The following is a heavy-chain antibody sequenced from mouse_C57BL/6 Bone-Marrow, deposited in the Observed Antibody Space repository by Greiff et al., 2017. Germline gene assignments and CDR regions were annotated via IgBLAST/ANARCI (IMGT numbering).Heavy chain of an antibody. CDR1: GFSLTSYG. D-gene: IGHD1-1*01. V-gene: IGHV2-6-2*01. CDR3: ARHDPYYYGSSPLAMDY. J-gene: IGHJ4*01. CDR2: IWSDGST. Sequence: VKLVESGPALVAPSQSLSITCTVSGFSLTSYGVHWVRQPPGKGLEWLVVIWSDGSTTYNSALKSRLSISKDNSKSQVFLKMNSLQTDDTAMYYCARHDPYYYGSSPLAMDYWGQGTSVTVSS.